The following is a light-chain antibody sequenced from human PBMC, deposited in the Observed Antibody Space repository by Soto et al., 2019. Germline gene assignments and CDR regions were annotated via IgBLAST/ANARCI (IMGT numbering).Light chain of an antibody. Sequence: DIQMTQSPSTLSASVGGTVTITCRASRSISSWLAWYQQKPGIAPKRLIYKASTLQSGVPSSFRGSGYGTDFTLTISRLQPDDSATYYCQQYDVYSTFGQGTKVEIK. J-gene: IGKJ1*01. V-gene: IGKV1-5*03. CDR3: QQYDVYST. CDR1: RSISSW. CDR2: KAS.